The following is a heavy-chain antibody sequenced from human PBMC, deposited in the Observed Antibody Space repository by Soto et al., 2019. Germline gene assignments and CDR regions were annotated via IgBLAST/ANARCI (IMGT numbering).Heavy chain of an antibody. D-gene: IGHD1-26*01. CDR3: ARGIVGWYYLDY. Sequence: PGGSLRLSCAASGFTFSSYGMHWVRQAPGKGLEWVAVIWYDGSNKYYADSVRGRFTISRDNSKNTLYLQMSSLRAEDTAVYYCARGIVGWYYLDYWGQGALVTVSS. J-gene: IGHJ4*02. CDR2: IWYDGSNK. CDR1: GFTFSSYG. V-gene: IGHV3-33*01.